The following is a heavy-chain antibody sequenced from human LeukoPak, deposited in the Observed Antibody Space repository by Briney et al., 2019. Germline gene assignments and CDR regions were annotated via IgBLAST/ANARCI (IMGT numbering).Heavy chain of an antibody. Sequence: GRSLRLSCAAAGFTFSHYGMHWVRQAPGKGLEWVAVIWSDGTNTYYAASVKGRFTISRDDSDTTVYLQMNSLSPEDTGVYYCARDAQRGFDYSNSLRYWGQGTPVAVST. CDR1: GFTFSHYG. CDR2: IWSDGTNT. J-gene: IGHJ4*02. V-gene: IGHV3-33*01. CDR3: ARDAQRGFDYSNSLRY. D-gene: IGHD4-11*01.